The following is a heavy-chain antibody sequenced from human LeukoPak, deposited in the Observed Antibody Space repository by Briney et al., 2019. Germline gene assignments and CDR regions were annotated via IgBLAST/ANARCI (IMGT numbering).Heavy chain of an antibody. Sequence: ASVKVSCKASGYTFTGYYMHWVRQAPGQGLEWMGWINPNSGGTNYAQKFQGRVTMTRDTSISTAYMELSRLRSDDTAVYYCARDEEFLEWLLCYWGQGTLVTVSS. J-gene: IGHJ4*02. CDR2: INPNSGGT. CDR3: ARDEEFLEWLLCY. CDR1: GYTFTGYY. D-gene: IGHD3-3*01. V-gene: IGHV1-2*02.